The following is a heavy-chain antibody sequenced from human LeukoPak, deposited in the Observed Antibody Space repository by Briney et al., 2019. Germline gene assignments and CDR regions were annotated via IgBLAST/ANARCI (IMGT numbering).Heavy chain of an antibody. Sequence: SVKVSCKASGGTFSSYAIGWVRQAPGQGLEWMGGIIPIFGTANYAQKFQGRVTITADKSTSTAYMELSSLRSEDTAVYYCARASGASDWFDPWGQGTLVTVSS. CDR2: IIPIFGTA. V-gene: IGHV1-69*06. D-gene: IGHD3-10*01. CDR3: ARASGASDWFDP. J-gene: IGHJ5*02. CDR1: GGTFSSYA.